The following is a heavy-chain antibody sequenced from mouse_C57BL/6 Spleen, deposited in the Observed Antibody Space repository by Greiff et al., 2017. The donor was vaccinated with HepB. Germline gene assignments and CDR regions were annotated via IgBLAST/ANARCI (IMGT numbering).Heavy chain of an antibody. CDR1: GFTFSSYA. CDR3: ARGDGNYGYWYFDV. J-gene: IGHJ1*03. Sequence: EVMLVESGGGLVKPGGSLKLSCAASGFTFSSYAMSWVRQTPEKRLEWVATISDGGSYTYYPDNVKGRFTISRDNAKNNLYLQMSHLKSEDTAMYYCARGDGNYGYWYFDVWGTRTTVTVSS. V-gene: IGHV5-4*03. D-gene: IGHD2-1*01. CDR2: ISDGGSYT.